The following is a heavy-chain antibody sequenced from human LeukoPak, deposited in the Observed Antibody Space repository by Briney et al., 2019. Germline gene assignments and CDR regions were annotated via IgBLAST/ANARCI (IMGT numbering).Heavy chain of an antibody. V-gene: IGHV4-59*08. CDR2: FSYSGSA. J-gene: IGHJ3*02. CDR1: GASITRYY. CDR3: ARLVSSSWLDAFDI. Sequence: SETLSLTCTVSGASITRYYWSGIRQPPGEGVEGMGFFSYSGSANYNPSLKSRVTISVDTSKNQFSLSLTSVTAADTAVYYCARLVSSSWLDAFDIWGQGTMVTVSS. D-gene: IGHD6-13*01.